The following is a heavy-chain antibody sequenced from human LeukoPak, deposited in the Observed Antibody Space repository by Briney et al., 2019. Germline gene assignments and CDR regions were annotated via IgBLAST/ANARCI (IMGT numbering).Heavy chain of an antibody. CDR2: IIPIFGTA. J-gene: IGHJ3*02. CDR3: ARDGDGYNFDAFDI. CDR1: GGTFSSYA. D-gene: IGHD5-24*01. V-gene: IGHV1-69*05. Sequence: SVKVSCKASGGTFSSYAISWVRQAPGQGLEWMGGIIPIFGTANYAQKFQGRVTITTDESTSTAYMELRSLRSDDTAVYYCARDGDGYNFDAFDIWGQGTMVTVSS.